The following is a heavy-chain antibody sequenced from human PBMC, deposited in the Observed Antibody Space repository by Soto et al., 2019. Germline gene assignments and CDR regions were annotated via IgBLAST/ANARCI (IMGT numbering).Heavy chain of an antibody. J-gene: IGHJ4*02. Sequence: QVQLQESGPGLVKPSGTLSLTCALSGASIITDNWWSWVRQPPGKEMEWIGEIYHSGNTNFNPSVKRRVTISVATSKNQFSLTVSSVTAADTAIYYCARASASSKLRGVVINWGQGTLVTVSS. CDR2: IYHSGNT. CDR3: ARASASSKLRGVVIN. CDR1: GASIITDNW. V-gene: IGHV4-4*02. D-gene: IGHD3-10*01.